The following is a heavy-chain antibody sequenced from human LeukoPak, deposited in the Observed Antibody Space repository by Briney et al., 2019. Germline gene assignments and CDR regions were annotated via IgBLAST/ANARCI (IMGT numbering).Heavy chain of an antibody. CDR1: GGSISSGDYY. CDR3: ARDRGSYRFDY. V-gene: IGHV4-39*07. Sequence: SETLSLTCTVSGGSISSGDYYWSWIRQPPGKGLEWIGSIYYSGSTYYSPSLKSRVTISVDTSENQFSLKLSSVTAADTAVYYYARDRGSYRFDYWGQGTLVTVSS. J-gene: IGHJ4*02. CDR2: IYYSGST. D-gene: IGHD1-26*01.